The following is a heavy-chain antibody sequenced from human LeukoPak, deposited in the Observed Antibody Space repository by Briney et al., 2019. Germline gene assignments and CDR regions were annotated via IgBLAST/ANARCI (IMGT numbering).Heavy chain of an antibody. D-gene: IGHD2/OR15-2a*01. Sequence: SETLSLTCTVSGGSISSSSYYWGWIRQPPGKGLEWIGSIYYSGSTYYNPSLKSRVTISVDTSKNQFSLKLSSVTAADTAVYYCARENSRGGAFDIWGQGTMVTVSS. CDR3: ARENSRGGAFDI. CDR1: GGSISSSSYY. J-gene: IGHJ3*02. V-gene: IGHV4-39*07. CDR2: IYYSGST.